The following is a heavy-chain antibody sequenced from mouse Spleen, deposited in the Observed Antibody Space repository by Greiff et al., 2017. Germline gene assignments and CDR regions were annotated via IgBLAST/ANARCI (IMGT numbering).Heavy chain of an antibody. CDR2: IDPANGNT. V-gene: IGHV14-3*01. J-gene: IGHJ2*01. CDR1: GFTITNTY. Sequence: VHVQQSVAELVRPGASVKLSCTASGFTITNTYMHWVKQRPEQGLEWIGRIDPANGNTKYAPKFQGKATITADTSSNTDYLQLSSLTSEDTAIYYCARSTLFYYYDGSSLGYWGQGTTLTVSS. D-gene: IGHD1-1*01. CDR3: ARSTLFYYYDGSSLGY.